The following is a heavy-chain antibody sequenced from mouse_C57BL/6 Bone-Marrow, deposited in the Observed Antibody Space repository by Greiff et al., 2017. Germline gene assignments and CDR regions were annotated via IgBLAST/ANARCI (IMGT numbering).Heavy chain of an antibody. CDR2: INPNYGTT. D-gene: IGHD2-4*01. CDR1: GYSFTDYN. Sequence: EVQRVESGPELVKPGASVKISCKASGYSFTDYNMNWVKQSNGKSLEWIGVINPNYGTTSDNQKFKGKATWTVDQSSSTAYMQLNSLTAEDSAVYDCARGYDYDYAMYYWGQGTSVTVSS. V-gene: IGHV1-39*01. J-gene: IGHJ4*01. CDR3: ARGYDYDYAMYY.